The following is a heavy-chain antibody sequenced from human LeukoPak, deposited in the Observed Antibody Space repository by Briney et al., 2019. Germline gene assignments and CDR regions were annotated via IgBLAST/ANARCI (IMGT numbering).Heavy chain of an antibody. D-gene: IGHD1-26*01. J-gene: IGHJ3*02. CDR2: INPKSGGT. CDR1: GYTFTDYY. Sequence: ASVKVSCKSSGYTFTDYYMHWVRQAPGQGLEWMGWINPKSGGTNYAQNFQGRVTMIRNTSISKAYMELSRLRYEDTAVYYCAKDLQWELPRGDALDIWGQGTMVTVSS. V-gene: IGHV1-2*02. CDR3: AKDLQWELPRGDALDI.